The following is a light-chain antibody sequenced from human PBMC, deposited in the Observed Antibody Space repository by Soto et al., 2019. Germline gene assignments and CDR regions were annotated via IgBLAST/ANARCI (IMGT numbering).Light chain of an antibody. CDR1: GSNIGGND. J-gene: IGLJ2*01. V-gene: IGLV1-44*01. CDR2: SNN. Sequence: QPVLTQAPSASGTPGQRVTISCYGSGSNIGGNDVNWYRLLPGTAPRLLIYSNNQRPSGVPDRFAGSKSGSSASLAISGLHSEDEATFYCASWDDRLSGPVFGGGTKVTVL. CDR3: ASWDDRLSGPV.